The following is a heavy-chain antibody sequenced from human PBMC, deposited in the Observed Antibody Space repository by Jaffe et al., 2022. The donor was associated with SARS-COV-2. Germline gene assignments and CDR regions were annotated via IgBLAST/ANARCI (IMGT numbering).Heavy chain of an antibody. J-gene: IGHJ4*02. V-gene: IGHV3-7*03. D-gene: IGHD1-26*01. CDR3: ARDLMGASCH. CDR1: GFTFRTYW. CDR2: IKEDGSKK. Sequence: EVQLVESGGNLVQPGGSLRLSCAASGFTFRTYWMDWVRQAPGKGLEWVANIKEDGSKKDYVDSVKGRFTISRDNAKKSLYLQMNDLRAEDTAVYYCARDLMGASCHWGQGILVTVSS.